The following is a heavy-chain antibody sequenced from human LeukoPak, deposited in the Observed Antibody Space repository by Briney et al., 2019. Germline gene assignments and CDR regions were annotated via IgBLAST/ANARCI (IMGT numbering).Heavy chain of an antibody. CDR2: INPNSGGT. Sequence: GASVKVSCKASGYTFTSYYMHWVRQAPGQGLEWMGWINPNSGGTNYAQKFQGRVTMTRDTSISTAYMELSRLRSDDTAVYYCAREPSGIAAAYGWFDPWGQGTLVTVSS. CDR3: AREPSGIAAAYGWFDP. J-gene: IGHJ5*02. V-gene: IGHV1-2*02. CDR1: GYTFTSYY. D-gene: IGHD6-13*01.